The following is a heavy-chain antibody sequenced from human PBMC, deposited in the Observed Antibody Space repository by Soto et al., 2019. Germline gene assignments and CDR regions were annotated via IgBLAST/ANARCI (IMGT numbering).Heavy chain of an antibody. Sequence: QVQLQESGPGLVMPSQTLSLTCTVSGGSIYSGDYYWSWIRQHPGKGLEWVGYIYYSGTTYYNPSLRSRVTISVDTSKNQFSLNLSPVTAADTDVYYCARRGESSGYALFDYWGHGSLVTVSS. D-gene: IGHD3-22*01. V-gene: IGHV4-31*03. CDR1: GGSIYSGDYY. J-gene: IGHJ4*01. CDR3: ARRGESSGYALFDY. CDR2: IYYSGTT.